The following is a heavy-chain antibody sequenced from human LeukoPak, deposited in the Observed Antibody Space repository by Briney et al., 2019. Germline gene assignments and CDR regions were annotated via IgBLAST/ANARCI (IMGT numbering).Heavy chain of an antibody. V-gene: IGHV3-23*01. CDR2: ISGSGGST. CDR1: GFSFDDYG. D-gene: IGHD2/OR15-2a*01. J-gene: IGHJ5*02. CDR3: AKNKDYFVIETWFDP. Sequence: GGSLRLSCAASGFSFDDYGMSWVRQAPGKGLEWVSAISGSGGSTYYADSVKGRFTISRDNSKNTLYLQMNSLRAEDTAVYYCAKNKDYFVIETWFDPWGQGTLVTVSS.